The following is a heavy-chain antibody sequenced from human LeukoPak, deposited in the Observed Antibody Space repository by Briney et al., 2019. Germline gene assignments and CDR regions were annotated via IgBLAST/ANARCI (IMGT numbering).Heavy chain of an antibody. D-gene: IGHD3-10*01. CDR1: GFTFSSYA. Sequence: GGSLRLSCAASGFTFSSYAMGWVRQAPGKGLEWVSAISGSGGSTYYADSVKGRFTISRDNSKNTLYLQMNSLRAEDTAVYYCAKDSRWFGSPGDYWGQGTLVTVSS. CDR2: ISGSGGST. V-gene: IGHV3-23*01. CDR3: AKDSRWFGSPGDY. J-gene: IGHJ4*02.